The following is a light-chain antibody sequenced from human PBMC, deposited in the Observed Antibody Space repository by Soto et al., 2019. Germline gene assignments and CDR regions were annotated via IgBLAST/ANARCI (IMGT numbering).Light chain of an antibody. CDR3: QQFGSSPGFT. J-gene: IGKJ3*01. Sequence: EIVLTQSPGTLSLSPGERATLSCRASQSINNRYLAWYQQKPGQAPRLLIYGASSRATGIPDRFSGSGSGTDFTLTISRLEPDDFAVYYCQQFGSSPGFTFGPGTKVDMK. CDR2: GAS. V-gene: IGKV3-20*01. CDR1: QSINNRY.